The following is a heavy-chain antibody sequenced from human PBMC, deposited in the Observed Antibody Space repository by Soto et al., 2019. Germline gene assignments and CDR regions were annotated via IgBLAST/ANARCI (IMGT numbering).Heavy chain of an antibody. D-gene: IGHD5-12*01. Sequence: SETLSLTCAVYGGSFSGYYWSWIRQPPGKGLEWIGEINHSGSTNYNPSLKSRVTISVDTSKNQFSLKLSSVTAADTAVYYCARGRGRGYSGYDGWFDPWGQGTLVT. CDR2: INHSGST. J-gene: IGHJ5*02. V-gene: IGHV4-34*01. CDR1: GGSFSGYY. CDR3: ARGRGRGYSGYDGWFDP.